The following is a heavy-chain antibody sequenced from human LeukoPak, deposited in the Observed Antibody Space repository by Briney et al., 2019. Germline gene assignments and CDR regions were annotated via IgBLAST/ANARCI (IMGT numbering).Heavy chain of an antibody. CDR1: GYTFTGYY. CDR2: INPNSGGT. Sequence: GSSVKVSCKASGYTFTGYYMHWVRQAPGQGLEWMGWINPNSGGTNYAQKFQGWVTMTRDTSISTAYMELSRLRSDDTAVYYCARGGRIGYCSSTSCYRWAYWGQGTLVTVSS. J-gene: IGHJ4*02. CDR3: ARGGRIGYCSSTSCYRWAY. V-gene: IGHV1-2*04. D-gene: IGHD2-2*01.